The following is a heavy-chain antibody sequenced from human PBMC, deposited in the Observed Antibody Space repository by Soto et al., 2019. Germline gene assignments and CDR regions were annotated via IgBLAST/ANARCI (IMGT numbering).Heavy chain of an antibody. D-gene: IGHD2-21*02. CDR3: ARTGVVTALFDY. CDR1: GGSISSYY. V-gene: IGHV4-59*01. J-gene: IGHJ4*02. Sequence: QVQLQESGPGLVKPSETLSLTSTVSGGSISSYYWSWIRQPPGKGLEWIGYIYYSGSTNYNPSLKSRVTISLDTSKNQFSLKLSSVTAADTAVYYCARTGVVTALFDYWGQGTLVTVSS. CDR2: IYYSGST.